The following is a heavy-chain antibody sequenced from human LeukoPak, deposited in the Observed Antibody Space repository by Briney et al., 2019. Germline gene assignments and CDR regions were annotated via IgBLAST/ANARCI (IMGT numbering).Heavy chain of an antibody. D-gene: IGHD4-17*01. V-gene: IGHV4-30-2*01. CDR1: GGSISSGGYS. J-gene: IGHJ6*02. CDR2: IYHSGST. CDR3: ASRGTYGDYGPGNHYYYGMDV. Sequence: SETLSLTCAVSGGSISSGGYSWSWIRQPPGKGLEWIGYIYHSGSTYYNPSLKSRVTISVDRSKNQFSLKLSSVTAADTAVYYCASRGTYGDYGPGNHYYYGMDVWGQGTTVTVSS.